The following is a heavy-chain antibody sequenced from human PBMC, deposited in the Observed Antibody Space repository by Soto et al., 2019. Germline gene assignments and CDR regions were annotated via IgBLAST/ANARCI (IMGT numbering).Heavy chain of an antibody. CDR3: ARALGYCRGGSCYGFAP. Sequence: ASVKVSCKASGGTFSSYAISWVRQAPGQGLEWMGGIIPIFGTANCAQKFQGRVPITADEPTSTAYMELSSLRSEDTAVYYCARALGYCRGGSCYGFAPWGQGTLVTVSS. CDR2: IIPIFGTA. V-gene: IGHV1-69*13. CDR1: GGTFSSYA. D-gene: IGHD2-15*01. J-gene: IGHJ5*02.